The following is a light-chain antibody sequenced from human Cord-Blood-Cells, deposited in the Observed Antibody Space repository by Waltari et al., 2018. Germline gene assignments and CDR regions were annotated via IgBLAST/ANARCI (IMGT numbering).Light chain of an antibody. V-gene: IGLV2-14*01. CDR1: RSYDGGSNH. Sequence: QSALTQPAPVSWSPGQSLPTRCTGTRSYDGGSNHVSWYQQHPGKAPKLMIYEVSNRPSGVSNRFSGSKSGNTASLTISGLQAEDEADYYCSSYTSSSTLVFGTGTKVTVL. CDR2: EVS. CDR3: SSYTSSSTLV. J-gene: IGLJ1*01.